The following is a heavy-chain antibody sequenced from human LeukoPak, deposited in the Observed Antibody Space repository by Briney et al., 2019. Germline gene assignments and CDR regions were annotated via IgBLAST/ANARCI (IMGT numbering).Heavy chain of an antibody. V-gene: IGHV4-59*11. CDR3: ARVVPKQQLVDAFDI. D-gene: IGHD6-13*01. CDR1: GGSISSHY. Sequence: SETLSLTCTVSGGSISSHYWSWIRQPPGKGLEWIGYVFYSGSTNYNPSLKSRVSISVDTSKKQLSLKLSSVTAADTAVYYCARVVPKQQLVDAFDIWGQGTMVSVSS. CDR2: VFYSGST. J-gene: IGHJ3*02.